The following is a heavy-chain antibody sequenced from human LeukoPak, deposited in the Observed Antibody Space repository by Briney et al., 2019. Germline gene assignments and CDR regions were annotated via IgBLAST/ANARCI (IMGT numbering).Heavy chain of an antibody. CDR2: IYTSGST. CDR1: GGSISSYY. V-gene: IGHV4-4*09. D-gene: IGHD6-13*01. J-gene: IGHJ4*02. CDR3: AIYYSSSSSFDY. Sequence: SETLSLTCTVSGGSISSYYWSWIRQPPGKGLEWIGYIYTSGSTNYNPSLKSRVTISVDTSKNQFSLKLSSVTAADTAVYYCAIYYSSSSSFDYWGQGTLVTVSS.